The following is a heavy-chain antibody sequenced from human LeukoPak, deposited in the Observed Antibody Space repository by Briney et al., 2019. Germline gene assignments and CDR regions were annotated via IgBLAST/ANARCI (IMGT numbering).Heavy chain of an antibody. CDR1: GGSFSGYY. V-gene: IGHV4-34*01. Sequence: PSETLSLTCAVYGGSFSGYYWSWIRQPPGKGLEWIGEINHSGSTNYNPSLKSRVTISVDTSKSQFSLKLSSVTAADTAVYYCARGPRGWSYYFDYWGQGTLVTVSS. D-gene: IGHD3-10*01. J-gene: IGHJ4*02. CDR2: INHSGST. CDR3: ARGPRGWSYYFDY.